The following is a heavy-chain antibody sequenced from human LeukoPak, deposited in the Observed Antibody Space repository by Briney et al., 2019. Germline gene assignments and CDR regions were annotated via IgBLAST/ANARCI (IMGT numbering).Heavy chain of an antibody. CDR1: GFTFSGSA. V-gene: IGHV3-73*01. J-gene: IGHJ3*02. CDR3: TRPGTAVAGTRAFDI. Sequence: GGSLRLSCAASGFTFSGSAMHWVRQASGKGLEGVGRIRSKANSYATAYAASVKGRFTISRDDSKNTAYLQMNSLKTEDTAVYYCTRPGTAVAGTRAFDIWGQGTMVTVSS. D-gene: IGHD6-19*01. CDR2: IRSKANSYAT.